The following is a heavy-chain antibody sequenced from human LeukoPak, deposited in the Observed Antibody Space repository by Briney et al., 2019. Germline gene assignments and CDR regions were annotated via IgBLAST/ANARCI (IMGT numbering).Heavy chain of an antibody. CDR2: VYSSGST. CDR1: GITFGIDA. CDR3: ATSLASARAAGYYFDY. Sequence: GGSLRVSCAASGITFGIDAMSWVRQAPGKGLEWVSVVYSSGSTYYADSVKGRFTISRDNSKNTLSLQMNSLRAEDTAVYYCATSLASARAAGYYFDYWGQGTLVTVSS. J-gene: IGHJ4*02. D-gene: IGHD6-6*01. V-gene: IGHV3-66*01.